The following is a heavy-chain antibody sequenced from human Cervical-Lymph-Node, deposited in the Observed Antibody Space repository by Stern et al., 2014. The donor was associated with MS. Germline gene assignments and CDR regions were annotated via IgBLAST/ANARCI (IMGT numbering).Heavy chain of an antibody. CDR2: VYDSRKT. CDR3: ARDSTAWSPSFDY. CDR1: GCSLSGYY. J-gene: IGHJ4*02. V-gene: IGHV4-59*01. Sequence: QLQLQESGPGLVKPSETLSLTCAVSGCSLSGYYWNWIRQSPGKGLEWVGSVYDSRKTNYTPSLNGRVTISLDTSKSQFSLRLSSVTAGDTAVYYCARDSTAWSPSFDYWGQGTLVTVSS. D-gene: IGHD1-1*01.